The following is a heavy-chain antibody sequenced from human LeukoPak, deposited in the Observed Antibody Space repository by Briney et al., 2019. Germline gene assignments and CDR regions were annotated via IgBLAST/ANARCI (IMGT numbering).Heavy chain of an antibody. CDR2: INPSGGST. CDR3: ARGKTTVVTSGFNYYYYGMDV. D-gene: IGHD4-23*01. V-gene: IGHV1-46*01. J-gene: IGHJ6*02. CDR1: GYSFTTYG. Sequence: ASMKVSCKASGYSFTTYGISWMRQAPGQGLEWMGIINPSGGSTSYAQKFQGRVTMTRDTSTSTVYMELSSLRSEDTAVYYCARGKTTVVTSGFNYYYYGMDVWGQGTTVTVSS.